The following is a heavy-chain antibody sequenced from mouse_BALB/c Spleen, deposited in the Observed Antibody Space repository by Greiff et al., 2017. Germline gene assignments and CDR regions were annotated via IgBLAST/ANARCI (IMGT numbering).Heavy chain of an antibody. CDR2: IWSGGST. D-gene: IGHD1-1*01. CDR3: ARMHYGSRGYYAMDY. V-gene: IGHV2-2*02. Sequence: QVQLKQSGPGLVQPSQSLSITCTVSGFSLTSYGVHWVRQSPGKGLEWLGVIWSGGSTDYNAAFISRLSISKDNSKSQVFFKMNSLQANDTAIYYCARMHYGSRGYYAMDYWGQGTSVTVSS. CDR1: GFSLTSYG. J-gene: IGHJ4*01.